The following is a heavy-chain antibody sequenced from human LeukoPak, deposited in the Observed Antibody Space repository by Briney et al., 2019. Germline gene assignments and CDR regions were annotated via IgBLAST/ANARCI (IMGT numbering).Heavy chain of an antibody. CDR1: GGTFSIYA. Sequence: ASVRVSCKASGGTFSIYAISWVRQAPGQGVEWMGGIIPIFGTAKYAQKFQGRVTITTDESTSTAYMELSSLRSEDTAVYYCASGCSSTSCYPPHYYYYMDVWGKGTTVTVSS. CDR2: IIPIFGTA. CDR3: ASGCSSTSCYPPHYYYYMDV. J-gene: IGHJ6*03. D-gene: IGHD2-2*01. V-gene: IGHV1-69*05.